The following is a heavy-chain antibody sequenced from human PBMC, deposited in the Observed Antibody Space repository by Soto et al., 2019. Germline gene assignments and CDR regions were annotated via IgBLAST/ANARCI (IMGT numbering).Heavy chain of an antibody. CDR1: GFTFDDYA. D-gene: IGHD3-10*01. Sequence: GGSLRLSCAASGFTFDDYAMHWVRQAPGKGLEWVSGISWNSGSIGYADSVKGRFTISRDNAKNSLYLQMNSLRAEDTALYYCAKGIYYYGSGSYGPFDYWGQGTLVTVSS. CDR2: ISWNSGSI. CDR3: AKGIYYYGSGSYGPFDY. J-gene: IGHJ4*02. V-gene: IGHV3-9*01.